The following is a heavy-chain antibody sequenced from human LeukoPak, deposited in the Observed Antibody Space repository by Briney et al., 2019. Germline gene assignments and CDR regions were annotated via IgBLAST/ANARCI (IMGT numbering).Heavy chain of an antibody. J-gene: IGHJ3*01. V-gene: IGHV1-2*02. D-gene: IGHD2/OR15-2a*01. CDR3: ARTFYDTLDSDAFDF. Sequence: ASVKVSCKASGHTFTGYYMHWVRQAPGQGLEWMGWINPDSGGTNSAQKFQGRVTMTRDTSISTAYMELSRLRSDDTAVYYCARTFYDTLDSDAFDFWGQGTMVIVSS. CDR1: GHTFTGYY. CDR2: INPDSGGT.